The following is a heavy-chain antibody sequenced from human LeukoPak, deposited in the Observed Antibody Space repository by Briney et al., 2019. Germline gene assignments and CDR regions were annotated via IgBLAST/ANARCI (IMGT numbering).Heavy chain of an antibody. V-gene: IGHV4-59*01. CDR1: GGPISGYY. Sequence: SETLSLTCTVSGGPISGYYWTWIRQPPGKGLEWIGYISYSGSTNYNPSLKSRVIISVDTSTNQFFLKLSSVTAADTAVYYCARESSGWYLDYWGQGTLVTVSS. J-gene: IGHJ4*02. CDR2: ISYSGST. D-gene: IGHD6-19*01. CDR3: ARESSGWYLDY.